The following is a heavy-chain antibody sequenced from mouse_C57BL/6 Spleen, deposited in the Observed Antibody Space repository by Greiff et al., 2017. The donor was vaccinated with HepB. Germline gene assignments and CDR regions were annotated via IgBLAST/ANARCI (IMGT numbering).Heavy chain of an antibody. Sequence: DVQLQESGPELVKPGASVKISCKASGYTFTDYYMNWVKQSHGKSLEWIGDINPNNGGTSYNQKFKGKATLTVDKSSSTAYMELRSLTSEDSAVYYCARSPRDYYYAMDYWGQGTSVTVSS. CDR2: INPNNGGT. CDR1: GYTFTDYY. CDR3: ARSPRDYYYAMDY. J-gene: IGHJ4*01. V-gene: IGHV1-26*01.